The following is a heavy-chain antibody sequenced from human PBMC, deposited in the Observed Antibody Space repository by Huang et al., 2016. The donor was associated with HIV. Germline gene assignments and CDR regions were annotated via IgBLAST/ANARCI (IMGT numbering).Heavy chain of an antibody. V-gene: IGHV3-7*01. CDR3: ATKTAGMDI. J-gene: IGHJ6*02. Sequence: VESGGRSVQPGGSINLSCVGSTFTFGAYWMSWVRKPPGKGLEWVANIKQDESEKYYVDSVKGRFNISRDNARKVLFLEMDNLRVEDTAMYFCATKTAGMDIWGQGTTVTVSS. CDR2: IKQDESEK. D-gene: IGHD1-7*01. CDR1: TFTFGAYW.